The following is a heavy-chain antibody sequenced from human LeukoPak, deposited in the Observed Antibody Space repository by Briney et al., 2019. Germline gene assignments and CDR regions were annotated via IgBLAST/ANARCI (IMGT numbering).Heavy chain of an antibody. CDR2: ITYSGST. D-gene: IGHD3-3*01. J-gene: IGHJ4*02. CDR1: GVSISSSSYY. V-gene: IGHV4-61*05. CDR3: ARASRFLEWLLQYYFDY. Sequence: PSETLSLTCTVSGVSISSSSYYWGWIRQPPGRGLEWIGYITYSGSTNYNPSLKSRLTISIDTSKNQFSLKLSSVTAADTAVYYCARASRFLEWLLQYYFDYWGQGTLVTISS.